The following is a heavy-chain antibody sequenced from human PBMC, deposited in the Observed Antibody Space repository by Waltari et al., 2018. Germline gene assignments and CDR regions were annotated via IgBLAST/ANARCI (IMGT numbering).Heavy chain of an antibody. Sequence: QVQLQESGPGLVKPSETLSLTCTVSGGSISSYYWSWIRQTPGKGLDWIGYIYYSGSTNYNPSLKSRVTISVDTSKNQFSLKLSSVTAADTAVYYCARHDILTGVGHLGGFDYWGQGTLVTVSS. D-gene: IGHD3-9*01. CDR2: IYYSGST. CDR3: ARHDILTGVGHLGGFDY. V-gene: IGHV4-59*01. J-gene: IGHJ4*02. CDR1: GGSISSYY.